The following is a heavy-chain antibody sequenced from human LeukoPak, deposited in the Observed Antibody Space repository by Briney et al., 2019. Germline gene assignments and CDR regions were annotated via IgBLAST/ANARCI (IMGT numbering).Heavy chain of an antibody. CDR2: IGTAGDT. CDR3: ARVGPGRGSNYYYYGMDV. D-gene: IGHD3-10*01. CDR1: GFTFSSYG. V-gene: IGHV3-13*01. Sequence: SGGSLRLSCAASGFTFSSYGMHWVRQATGKGLEWVSAIGTAGDTYYPGSVKGRFTISRENAKNSLYLQMNSLRAGDTAVYYCARVGPGRGSNYYYYGMDVWGQGTTVTVSS. J-gene: IGHJ6*02.